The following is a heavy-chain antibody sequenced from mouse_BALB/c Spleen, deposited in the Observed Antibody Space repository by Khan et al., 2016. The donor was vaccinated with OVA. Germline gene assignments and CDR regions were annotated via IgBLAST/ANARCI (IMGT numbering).Heavy chain of an antibody. V-gene: IGHV1S134*01. CDR3: TTAYYRYYFDY. CDR2: IYPGNGYT. D-gene: IGHD2-12*01. Sequence: EVQLQESGAELGRPGSSVKLSCKTSGSTFTSFGIKWVKQRPGQGLQWIGYIYPGNGYTEYNATFQGKAILPSDTSSSTAYMQLRSLTSEDSAIYFCTTAYYRYYFDYWGQGTTLTVSS. J-gene: IGHJ2*01. CDR1: GSTFTSFG.